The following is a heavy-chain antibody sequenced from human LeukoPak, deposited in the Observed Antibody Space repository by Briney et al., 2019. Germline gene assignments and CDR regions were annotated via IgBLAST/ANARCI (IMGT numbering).Heavy chain of an antibody. V-gene: IGHV3-21*01. CDR1: GFTFSSYS. CDR2: ISSSSSDI. J-gene: IGHJ4*02. CDR3: ARATYDSSGYHHDY. D-gene: IGHD3-22*01. Sequence: GGSLRLSCAASGFTFSSYSMNWVRQAPGKGLEWVSSISSSSSDIYYADSVKGRFTISRDNAKNSLYLQMNSLRAEDTAVYYCARATYDSSGYHHDYWGQGTLVTVSS.